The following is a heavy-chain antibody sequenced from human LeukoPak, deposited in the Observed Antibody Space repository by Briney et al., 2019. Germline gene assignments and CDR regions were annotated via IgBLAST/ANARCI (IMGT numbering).Heavy chain of an antibody. CDR1: GFTFSSYS. V-gene: IGHV3-21*01. J-gene: IGHJ6*03. CDR3: ASHLPVRVDYYYYMDV. Sequence: GGSLRLSCAASGFTFSSYSMNWVRQAPGKGLEWVSSISSSSSYIYYADSVKGRFTISGDNAKNSLYLQMNSLRAEDTAVYYCASHLPVRVDYYYYMDVWGKGTTVTVSS. D-gene: IGHD2-15*01. CDR2: ISSSSSYI.